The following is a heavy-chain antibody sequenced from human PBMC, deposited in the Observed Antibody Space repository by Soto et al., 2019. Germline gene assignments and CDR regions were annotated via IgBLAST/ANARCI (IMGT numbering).Heavy chain of an antibody. CDR1: GGTFSSYA. J-gene: IGHJ5*01. D-gene: IGHD1-26*01. V-gene: IGHV1-69*13. CDR2: IIPIFGTA. CDR3: ARNSGIADHHSSFDP. Sequence: GASVKVSCKASGGTFSSYAISWVRQAPGQGLEWMGGIIPIFGTANYAQKFQGRVTITADESTSTAYMELSSLRSEDTAVYYCARNSGIADHHSSFDPWGQGTLVTVSS.